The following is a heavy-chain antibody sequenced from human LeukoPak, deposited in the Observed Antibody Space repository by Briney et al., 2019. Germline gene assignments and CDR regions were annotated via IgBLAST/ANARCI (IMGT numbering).Heavy chain of an antibody. J-gene: IGHJ4*02. CDR3: ARARSGTAMVGPDY. Sequence: GGSPRLSCAASGFTFSSYAMHWVRQAPGKGLEYVSAISSNGGSTYYANSVKGRFTISRDNSKNTLYLQMGSLRAEDMAVYYCARARSGTAMVGPDYWGQGTLVTVSS. CDR2: ISSNGGST. CDR1: GFTFSSYA. D-gene: IGHD5-18*01. V-gene: IGHV3-64*01.